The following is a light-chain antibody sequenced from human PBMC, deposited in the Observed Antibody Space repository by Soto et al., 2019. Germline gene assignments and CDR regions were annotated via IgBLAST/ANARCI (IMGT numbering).Light chain of an antibody. J-gene: IGKJ4*01. V-gene: IGKV3-20*01. CDR1: QSVSSCY. CDR3: QQYGSSPSLT. CDR2: GAS. Sequence: EIVLTQSPGTLSLSPGERATLSCRASQSVSSCYLAWYQQNPGQAPRLLIYGASSRATGIPDRFSGSGSGTAFTLTISRLETEDFAVYYCQQYGSSPSLTFGGGTKVEVK.